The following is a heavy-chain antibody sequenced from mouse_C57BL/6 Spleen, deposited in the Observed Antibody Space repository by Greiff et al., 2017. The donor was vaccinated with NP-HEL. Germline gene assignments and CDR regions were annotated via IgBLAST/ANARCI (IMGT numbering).Heavy chain of an antibody. V-gene: IGHV1-69*01. CDR1: GYTFTSYW. Sequence: VQLQQSWAELVMPGASVKLSCKASGYTFTSYWMHWVKQRPGQGLEWIGEIDPSDSYTNYNQKFKGKSTLTVDKSSSTAYMQLSSLTSEDSAVYYCARLGNWAYWGQGTTLTVSS. J-gene: IGHJ2*01. CDR2: IDPSDSYT. CDR3: ARLGNWAY. D-gene: IGHD4-1*01.